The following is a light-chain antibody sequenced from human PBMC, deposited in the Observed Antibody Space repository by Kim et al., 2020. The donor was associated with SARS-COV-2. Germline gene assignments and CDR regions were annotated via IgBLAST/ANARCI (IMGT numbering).Light chain of an antibody. Sequence: DIQMTQAPPTLSASVGDRVTISCRASQRISSWLAWYQQKPGKAPKLLIYKASSLESGVPSRFSGSGSVTEFTLTISSLQPDDFATYCFQRYNSYPSLTFGGGTKVDIK. CDR3: QRYNSYPSLT. CDR2: KAS. J-gene: IGKJ4*01. V-gene: IGKV1-5*03. CDR1: QRISSW.